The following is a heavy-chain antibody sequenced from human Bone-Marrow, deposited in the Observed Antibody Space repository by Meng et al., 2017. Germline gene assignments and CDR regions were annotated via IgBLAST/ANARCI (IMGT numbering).Heavy chain of an antibody. CDR2: IIPFLGIA. CDR1: GGTFSSYT. D-gene: IGHD4-11*01. J-gene: IGHJ6*02. Sequence: SVKVSCKASGGTFSSYTISWVRQAPGQGLEWMGRIIPFLGIANYAQKFQGRVTITADKSTSTAYMELSSLRSEDTAVYYCARGLPNYYYYGMDVWGQGTTVTVSS. CDR3: ARGLPNYYYYGMDV. V-gene: IGHV1-69*02.